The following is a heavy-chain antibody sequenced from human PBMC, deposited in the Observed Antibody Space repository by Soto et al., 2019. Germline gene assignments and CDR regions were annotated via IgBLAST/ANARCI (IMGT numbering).Heavy chain of an antibody. D-gene: IGHD3-22*01. J-gene: IGHJ5*02. CDR1: GGSISSGGYY. CDR2: IYYSGST. CDR3: ARIVVVKGGWFDP. Sequence: SETLSLTCTVSGGSISSGGYYWSWIRQHPGKGLEWIGYIYYSGSTYYNPSLKSRVTISVDTSKNQFSLKLSSVTAADTAVYYCARIVVVKGGWFDPWGQGTLVTVSS. V-gene: IGHV4-31*03.